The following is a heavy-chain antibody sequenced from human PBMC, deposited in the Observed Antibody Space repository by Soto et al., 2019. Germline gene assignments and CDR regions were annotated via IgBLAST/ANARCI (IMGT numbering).Heavy chain of an antibody. D-gene: IGHD5-12*01. J-gene: IGHJ6*02. CDR3: ARGGDVNYYHGMDV. V-gene: IGHV1-46*01. CDR1: GYTFSSYH. Sequence: ASVKVSCKASGYTFSSYHMHWVRQAPGQGLEWMAIISPAGESTIYAQNVQGRVTMTTDTSTRTAYMDLRSLRSDDTAVYYCARGGDVNYYHGMDVWGQGTTVTVSS. CDR2: ISPAGEST.